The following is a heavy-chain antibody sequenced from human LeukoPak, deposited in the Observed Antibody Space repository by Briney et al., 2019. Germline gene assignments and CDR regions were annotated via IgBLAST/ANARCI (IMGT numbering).Heavy chain of an antibody. Sequence: SETLSLTCTVAGGSISSYYWSWIRQPPGKGLEWIGYIYYSGSTNYNPSLKSRVTISVDTSKNQFSLKLSSVPAADTAAYYCAGLIAAAGTAYYFDYWGQGTLVTVSS. CDR1: GGSISSYY. D-gene: IGHD6-13*01. J-gene: IGHJ4*02. V-gene: IGHV4-59*08. CDR3: AGLIAAAGTAYYFDY. CDR2: IYYSGST.